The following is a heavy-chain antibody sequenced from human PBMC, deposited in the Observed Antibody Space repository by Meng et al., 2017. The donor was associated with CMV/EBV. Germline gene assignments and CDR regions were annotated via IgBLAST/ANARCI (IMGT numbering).Heavy chain of an antibody. V-gene: IGHV1-8*03. CDR1: GYTFTSYD. J-gene: IGHJ4*02. Sequence: ASVKVSCKASGYTFTSYDINWVRQATGQGLEWMGWMNPNSGNTGYTQKFQGRVTITRNTSISTAYMELSSLRSEDTAVYYCTRGRRSYFDYWGQGTLVTVSS. CDR3: TRGRRSYFDY. CDR2: MNPNSGNT.